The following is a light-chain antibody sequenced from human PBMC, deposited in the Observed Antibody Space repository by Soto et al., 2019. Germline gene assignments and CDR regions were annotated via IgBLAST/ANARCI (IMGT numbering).Light chain of an antibody. CDR1: ESVSSTS. J-gene: IGKJ1*01. Sequence: EIVLTQSPGTLSLSPGERATLSCRASESVSSTSLAWYQQKPGQAPRLLMYGVSSRATGTPDRFSGSGSGTDFTLTINRLEPEDFAVYFCQQYDNSVWTFGQGT. CDR3: QQYDNSVWT. V-gene: IGKV3-20*01. CDR2: GVS.